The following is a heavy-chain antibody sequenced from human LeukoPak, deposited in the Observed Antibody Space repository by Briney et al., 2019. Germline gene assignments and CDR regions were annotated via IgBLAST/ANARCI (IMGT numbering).Heavy chain of an antibody. CDR3: AGGSLVWQFDY. CDR2: ISGSGGST. V-gene: IGHV3-23*01. Sequence: GGSLRLSCAASGFTFSSYAMSWVRQAPGKGLEWVSAISGSGGSTYYADPVKGRFTISRDNSKNTLYLQMNSLRADDTAVYFCAGGSLVWQFDYWGQGTLVAVSS. J-gene: IGHJ4*02. CDR1: GFTFSSYA. D-gene: IGHD2-8*01.